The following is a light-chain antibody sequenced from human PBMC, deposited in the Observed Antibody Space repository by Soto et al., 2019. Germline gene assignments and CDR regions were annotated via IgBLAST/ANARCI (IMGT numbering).Light chain of an antibody. J-gene: IGKJ1*01. CDR3: QKYDGAPWT. CDR2: ATS. V-gene: IGKV1-27*01. CDR1: QGINNN. Sequence: DILMTQSPSSLSASGGDRVTITCRASQGINNNLAWYHQKPGKVPNLLIYATSTLQSGVPSRFSGSGFGTDFTLTISSLQPEVVGTYYCQKYDGAPWTFGQGTKVEVK.